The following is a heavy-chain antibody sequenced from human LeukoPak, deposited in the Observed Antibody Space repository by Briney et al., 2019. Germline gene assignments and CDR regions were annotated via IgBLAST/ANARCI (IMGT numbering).Heavy chain of an antibody. V-gene: IGHV3-7*01. J-gene: IGHJ4*02. CDR2: IKQDESEK. D-gene: IGHD3-10*01. Sequence: GGSLRLSCKASGFTFSTYWMSWVRQAPGKGLEWVANIKQDESEKYYVDSVKGRFTISRDNAKNSLYLQMNSLRAEDTAVYSCARSKYYYGSASPYYFDYWGQGILVTVSS. CDR3: ARSKYYYGSASPYYFDY. CDR1: GFTFSTYW.